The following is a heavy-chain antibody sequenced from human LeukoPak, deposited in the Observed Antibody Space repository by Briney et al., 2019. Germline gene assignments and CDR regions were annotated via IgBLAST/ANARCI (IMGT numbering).Heavy chain of an antibody. Sequence: ASVKVSCKASGYTFTNYYMHWVRQASGQGLEWMGWINPNSGGTNYAQKFQGRVTMTRDTSISTAYMELSRLRSDDTAVYYCASDLLPYYYGSGSLDNFDIWGQGTMVTVSS. CDR1: GYTFTNYY. D-gene: IGHD3-10*01. CDR2: INPNSGGT. J-gene: IGHJ3*02. CDR3: ASDLLPYYYGSGSLDNFDI. V-gene: IGHV1-2*02.